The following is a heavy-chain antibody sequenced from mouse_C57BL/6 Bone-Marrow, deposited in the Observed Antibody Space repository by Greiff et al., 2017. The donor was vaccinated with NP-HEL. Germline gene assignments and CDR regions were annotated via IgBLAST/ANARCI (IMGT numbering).Heavy chain of an antibody. CDR1: GFPITSGYY. J-gene: IGHJ2*01. CDR3: AEDRDRKYYTDY. CDR2: ITHSGET. Sequence: VQLVESGPGLVKPSQSLFLTCSITGFPITSGYYWIWIRQSPGKPLEWMGYITHSGETFYNPSLQSPISITRETSKNQFFLQLNSVTTENTAIYNCAEDRDRKYYTDYWGQNTTLTDS. V-gene: IGHV12-3*01. D-gene: IGHD2-14*01.